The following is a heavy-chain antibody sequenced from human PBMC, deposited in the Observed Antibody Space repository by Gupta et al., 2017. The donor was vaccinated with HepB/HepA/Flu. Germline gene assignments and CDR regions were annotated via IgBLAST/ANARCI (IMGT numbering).Heavy chain of an antibody. V-gene: IGHV3-74*01. D-gene: IGHD2-21*02. Sequence: EVQLVASGGGLVQPGRSLRISCAASGFTFTRYWMHWVRQAPGKGLVWVSRVDHDGSGTSYADFVKGRFTISRDNAKNTVSLQMNSLRVEDTAMYYCVTDLGWGQGTLVTVSS. J-gene: IGHJ4*02. CDR3: VTDLG. CDR2: VDHDGSGT. CDR1: GFTFTRYW.